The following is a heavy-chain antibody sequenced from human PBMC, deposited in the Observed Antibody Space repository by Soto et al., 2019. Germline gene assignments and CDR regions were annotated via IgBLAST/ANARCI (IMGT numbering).Heavy chain of an antibody. CDR3: ARRRYRGVDCYTQYCSGMDV. D-gene: IGHD2-21*02. CDR2: IIPVLGVT. J-gene: IGHJ6*02. CDR1: GDTFSSYT. Sequence: QVQLVQSGPEVKEPGSSVRISCRSGGDTFSSYTVSWVRQTPGQGLEWMGRIIPVLGVTNYSRKFKGRVTITADKSQVTARMELGSLRPEDTARYYCARRRYRGVDCYTQYCSGMDVWGQGTAVIVSS. V-gene: IGHV1-69*02.